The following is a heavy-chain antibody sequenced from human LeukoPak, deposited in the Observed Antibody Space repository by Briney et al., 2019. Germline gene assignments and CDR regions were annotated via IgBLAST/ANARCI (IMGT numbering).Heavy chain of an antibody. CDR3: AKDSGYTSSWYFGDY. CDR2: IYSGGST. D-gene: IGHD6-13*01. CDR1: GFTVSSNY. V-gene: IGHV3-53*05. J-gene: IGHJ4*02. Sequence: GGSLRLSCAASGFTVSSNYMSWVRQAPGKGLEWVSVIYSGGSTYYADSVKGRFTISRDNSKNTLYLQMNSLRAEDTAVYYCAKDSGYTSSWYFGDYWGQGTPVTVSS.